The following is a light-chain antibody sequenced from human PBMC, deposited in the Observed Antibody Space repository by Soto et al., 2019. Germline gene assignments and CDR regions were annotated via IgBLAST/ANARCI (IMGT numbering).Light chain of an antibody. CDR2: EVS. CDR3: SSYASSSTLEV. Sequence: SALTQPASVSGPPGQSITISCTGTSSDVGGYNYVSWYQQHPGKAPKLLIYEVSNRPSGVSNRFSGSKSANTASLTISGLQAEDEADHYCSSYASSSTLEVFGTGTKVTVL. V-gene: IGLV2-14*01. CDR1: SSDVGGYNY. J-gene: IGLJ1*01.